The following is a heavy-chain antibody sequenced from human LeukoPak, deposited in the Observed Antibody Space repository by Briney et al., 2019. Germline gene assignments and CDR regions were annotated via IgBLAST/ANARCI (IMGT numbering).Heavy chain of an antibody. Sequence: GGPLRLSCAASGFTFSSYSMNWVRHARGEGLEWVSTISSGSSYIYYADSVKGRFTISRDNSKNSLYLQMNSLRAEDTAVYYCARDKQGRINEWGQGTLVTVSS. D-gene: IGHD2-15*01. J-gene: IGHJ4*02. V-gene: IGHV3-21*04. CDR1: GFTFSSYS. CDR3: ARDKQGRINE. CDR2: ISSGSSYI.